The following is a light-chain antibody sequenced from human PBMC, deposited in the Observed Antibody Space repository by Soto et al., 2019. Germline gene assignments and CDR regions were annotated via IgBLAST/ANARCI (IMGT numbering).Light chain of an antibody. J-gene: IGKJ1*01. CDR1: QGIRSY. V-gene: IGKV1-17*01. Sequence: DIQLTQSPSSLSASVGDRITITCRASQGIRSYLVWYQQRPGTAPKVLISRASRLHTGVPSRVSGSGSGTEFTLTITSLEPEDFATYYCLQHNAHPWTFGQGTKVDIK. CDR2: RAS. CDR3: LQHNAHPWT.